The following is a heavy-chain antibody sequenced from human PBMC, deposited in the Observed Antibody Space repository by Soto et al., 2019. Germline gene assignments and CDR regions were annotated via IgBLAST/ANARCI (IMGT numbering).Heavy chain of an antibody. J-gene: IGHJ6*02. V-gene: IGHV6-1*01. CDR3: ARAKEYTRSSGMDV. CDR1: GDRVSSNNAA. Sequence: PSQTLSLTGAISGDRVSSNNAAWHWLRQSPSRGLEWLGRTYYRSKWYSDYSLSVKSRITINPDTSKDQFSLQLNSVTPEDTALYYCARAKEYTRSSGMDVWGQGTTVTVSS. CDR2: TYYRSKWYS. D-gene: IGHD6-6*01.